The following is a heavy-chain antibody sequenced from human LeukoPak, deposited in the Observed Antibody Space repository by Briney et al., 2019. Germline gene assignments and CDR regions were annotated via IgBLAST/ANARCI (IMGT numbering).Heavy chain of an antibody. CDR2: IIPILGIA. CDR1: GGTFSSYT. V-gene: IGHV1-69*02. CDR3: ASGPGGNDAFDI. Sequence: SVKVSCKASGGTFSSYTISWVRQAPGQGLEWMGRIIPILGIANYAQKFQGRVTITADKPTSTAYMELSSLRSEDTAVYYCASGPGGNDAFDIWGQGTMVTVSS. D-gene: IGHD1-14*01. J-gene: IGHJ3*02.